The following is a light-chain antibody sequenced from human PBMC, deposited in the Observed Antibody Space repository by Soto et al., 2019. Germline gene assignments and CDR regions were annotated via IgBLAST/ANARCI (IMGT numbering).Light chain of an antibody. CDR1: SSDVGGYNY. J-gene: IGLJ1*01. Sequence: QSALTQPASVSGSPGQSITISCTGTSSDVGGYNYVSWYQQHPGKAPKLMIYDVSNRTSGVSNRFSGSKSGNTASLTISGLQAEDEADYYCSSYTSSSTPYVFGSGTKLTVL. CDR3: SSYTSSSTPYV. CDR2: DVS. V-gene: IGLV2-14*01.